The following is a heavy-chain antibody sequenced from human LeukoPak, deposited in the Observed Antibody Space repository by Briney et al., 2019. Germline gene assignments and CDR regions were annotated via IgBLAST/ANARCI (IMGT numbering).Heavy chain of an antibody. V-gene: IGHV4-30-2*01. D-gene: IGHD4-17*01. CDR3: ARGGYGDFPPFDY. J-gene: IGHJ4*02. CDR2: IYHSGST. Sequence: PSETLSLTCAVSGGSISSGGYSWSWIRQPPGKGLEWIGYIYHSGSTYYNPSLKSRVTISVDSSKNQFSLKLSSLTAADTAVYYCARGGYGDFPPFDYWGQGTLVTVSS. CDR1: GGSISSGGYS.